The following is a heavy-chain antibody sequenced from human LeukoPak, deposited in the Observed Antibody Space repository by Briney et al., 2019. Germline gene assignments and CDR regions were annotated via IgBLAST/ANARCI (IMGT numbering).Heavy chain of an antibody. D-gene: IGHD5-12*01. CDR3: ARAATVATMNDAFDI. CDR1: GYTFTSYD. J-gene: IGHJ3*02. V-gene: IGHV1-8*01. Sequence: ASVKVSCKASGYTFTSYDINWVRQATGQGLEWMGWMNPNSGNTGYAQKFQDRVTITADESTSTAYMELSSLRSEDTAVYYCARAATVATMNDAFDIWGQGTMVTVSS. CDR2: MNPNSGNT.